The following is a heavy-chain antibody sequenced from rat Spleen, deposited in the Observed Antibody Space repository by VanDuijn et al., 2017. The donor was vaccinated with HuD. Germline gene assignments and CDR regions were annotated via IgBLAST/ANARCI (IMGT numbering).Heavy chain of an antibody. V-gene: IGHV5-25*01. J-gene: IGHJ3*01. Sequence: EVQLVESGGGLVQPGRSLKLSCSASGFTFSSYDMAWVRQAPTKGLEWVASISPTGGRTYFRDSVKGRFTVSRDNAKSTLYLQMDSLRSEDTATYYCARHRGYGLSFAYWGQGTLVTVSS. D-gene: IGHD1-6*01. CDR2: ISPTGGRT. CDR1: GFTFSSYD. CDR3: ARHRGYGLSFAY.